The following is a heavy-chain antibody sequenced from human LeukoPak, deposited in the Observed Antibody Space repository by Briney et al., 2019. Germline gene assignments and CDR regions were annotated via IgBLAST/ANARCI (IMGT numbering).Heavy chain of an antibody. CDR3: ARRKGRFDYYMDV. J-gene: IGHJ6*03. D-gene: IGHD3-10*01. CDR2: IYIGGTT. CDR1: GGSISNYY. V-gene: IGHV4-4*09. Sequence: SETLSLTCTVSGGSISNYYWTWVRQPPGKELEWIGYIYIGGTTNYSPSLKGRATISVDTSKSQFSLNLNSVTAADTAVYYCARRKGRFDYYMDVWGKGTTVTVSS.